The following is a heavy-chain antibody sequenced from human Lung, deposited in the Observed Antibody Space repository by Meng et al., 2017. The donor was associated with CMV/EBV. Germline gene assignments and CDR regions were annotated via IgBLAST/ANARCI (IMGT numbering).Heavy chain of an antibody. CDR2: ISWNSGSI. V-gene: IGHV3-9*01. D-gene: IGHD3-10*01. Sequence: GGSXRLXCAASGFTFDDYAMHWVRQAPRKGLEWVSGISWNSGSIGYADSVKGRFTISRDNAKNSLYLQMNSLRAEDTALYYCAKDSGGSGHYGMDVWGQGTTVTVSS. CDR3: AKDSGGSGHYGMDV. J-gene: IGHJ6*02. CDR1: GFTFDDYA.